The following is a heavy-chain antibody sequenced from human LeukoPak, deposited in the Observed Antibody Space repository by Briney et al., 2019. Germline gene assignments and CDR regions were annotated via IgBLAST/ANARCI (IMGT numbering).Heavy chain of an antibody. V-gene: IGHV4-4*02. CDR2: ISQSART. J-gene: IGHJ4*02. CDR1: GGSISNNW. D-gene: IGHD5-18*01. Sequence: SETLSLTCAVTGGSISNNWWTWVRQPPGKGLEWIGEISQSARTNYNPSLKSRVTMSIDKSRNQFSLRMSSVTAADTAVYYCARERLWLNYFDYWGQGTLVTVSS. CDR3: ARERLWLNYFDY.